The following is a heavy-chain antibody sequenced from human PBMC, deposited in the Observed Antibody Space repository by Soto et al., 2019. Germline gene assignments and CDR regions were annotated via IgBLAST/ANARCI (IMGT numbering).Heavy chain of an antibody. CDR1: GGAFRGYY. J-gene: IGHJ6*02. CDR2: INHGGST. V-gene: IGHV4-34*01. Sequence: DTLSLTCTVQGGAFRGYYWSWIRKPPGKGLEWMGEINHGGSTNYNPPLTSRVTISVDTSKNQFSLKLGSVTAADTAVYYCARAPPLIMYCYDSSGSYGMDVWGQGTTVTVSS. CDR3: ARAPPLIMYCYDSSGSYGMDV. D-gene: IGHD3-22*01.